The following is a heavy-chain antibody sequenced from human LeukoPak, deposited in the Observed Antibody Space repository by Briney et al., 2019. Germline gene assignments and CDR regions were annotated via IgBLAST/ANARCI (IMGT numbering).Heavy chain of an antibody. Sequence: SVKVSCKASGGTFGSYAISWVRQAPGQGLEWMGGIIPIFGTANYAQKFQGRVTITTDESTSTAYMELSSLRSEDTAVYYCARGAEYSSPHWFQHWGQGTLVTVSS. J-gene: IGHJ1*01. CDR1: GGTFGSYA. V-gene: IGHV1-69*05. CDR2: IIPIFGTA. CDR3: ARGAEYSSPHWFQH. D-gene: IGHD6-6*01.